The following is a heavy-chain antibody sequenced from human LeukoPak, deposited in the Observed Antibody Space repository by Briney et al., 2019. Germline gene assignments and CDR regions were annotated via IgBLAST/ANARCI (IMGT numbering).Heavy chain of an antibody. D-gene: IGHD2-2*01. Sequence: GRTLRLNCAASGFTFSSYGMHWLRPAPGKGLEWVTLISNDGSNEYYADSVRGRFTISRDNSKFTMYMQMNSQRAEDTAVYYCARVRAGYCTSTSCYTGMDVWGQGTTVTVSS. CDR1: GFTFSSYG. J-gene: IGHJ6*02. V-gene: IGHV3-30*03. CDR3: ARVRAGYCTSTSCYTGMDV. CDR2: ISNDGSNE.